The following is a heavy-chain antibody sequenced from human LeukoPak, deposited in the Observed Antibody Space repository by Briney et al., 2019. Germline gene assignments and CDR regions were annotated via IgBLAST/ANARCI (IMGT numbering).Heavy chain of an antibody. V-gene: IGHV1-69*13. Sequence: ASVKVSCKASGGTFSSYAISWVRQAPGQGLEWMGGIIPIFGTAKYAQKFQGRVTTTADESTSTAYMELSSLRSEDTAVYYCATTYYYDRWGRAFDIWGQGTMVTVSS. D-gene: IGHD3-22*01. J-gene: IGHJ3*02. CDR2: IIPIFGTA. CDR3: ATTYYYDRWGRAFDI. CDR1: GGTFSSYA.